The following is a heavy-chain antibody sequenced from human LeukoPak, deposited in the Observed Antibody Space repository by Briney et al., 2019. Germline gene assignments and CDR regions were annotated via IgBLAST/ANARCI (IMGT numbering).Heavy chain of an antibody. V-gene: IGHV5-51*01. J-gene: IGHJ4*02. CDR2: TNVGDSDT. CDR3: ARPHYGASDY. CDR1: GYSFTTYK. Sequence: GEPLKISCKASGYSFTTYKIGWVRQVPGNGLEWMGTTNVGDSDTTYSPSIQGQVTMSADKSISTAYLQWSSLKASDTGMYYCARPHYGASDYWGQGTLVTVSS. D-gene: IGHD4/OR15-4a*01.